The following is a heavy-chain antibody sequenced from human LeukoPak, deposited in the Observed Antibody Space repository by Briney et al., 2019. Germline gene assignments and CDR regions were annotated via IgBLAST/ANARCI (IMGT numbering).Heavy chain of an antibody. V-gene: IGHV1-2*06. CDR1: GFTFSSYG. D-gene: IGHD2-2*01. Sequence: GRSLRLSCAASGFTFSSYGMHWVRQAPGQGLEWMGRINPNSGDTNYAQKFQGRVTMTRDTSITTAYMELSRLRSDDTAVYYCARVEVVGAFDFWGQGTMVTVSS. J-gene: IGHJ3*01. CDR3: ARVEVVGAFDF. CDR2: INPNSGDT.